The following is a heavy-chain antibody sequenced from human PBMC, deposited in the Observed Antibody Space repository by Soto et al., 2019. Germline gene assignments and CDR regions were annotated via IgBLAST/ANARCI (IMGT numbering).Heavy chain of an antibody. CDR1: GFTFSSYA. CDR2: ISYDGSNK. Sequence: GGSLRLSCAASGFTFSSYAMHWVRQAPCKGLEWVAVISYDGSNKYYADSVKGRFTISRDNSKNTLYLQMNSLRAEYTAVYYCARDYYDSSGYSYGMDVWGQGTTVTVSS. V-gene: IGHV3-30-3*01. J-gene: IGHJ6*02. CDR3: ARDYYDSSGYSYGMDV. D-gene: IGHD3-22*01.